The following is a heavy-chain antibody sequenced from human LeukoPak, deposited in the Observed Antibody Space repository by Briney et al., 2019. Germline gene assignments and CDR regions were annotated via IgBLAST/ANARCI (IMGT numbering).Heavy chain of an antibody. CDR3: ARERRYDSSGYYYY. V-gene: IGHV3-21*01. Sequence: PGGSLRLSCAASGFTFGSYSMNWVRQAPGKGLEWVSSISSSSSYIYYADSVKGRFTISRDNAKNSLYLQMNSLRAEDTAVYYCARERRYDSSGYYYYWGQGTLVTVSS. D-gene: IGHD3-22*01. CDR2: ISSSSSYI. CDR1: GFTFGSYS. J-gene: IGHJ4*02.